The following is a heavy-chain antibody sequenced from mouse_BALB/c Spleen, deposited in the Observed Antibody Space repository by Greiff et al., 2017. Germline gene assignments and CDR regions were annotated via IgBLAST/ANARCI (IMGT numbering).Heavy chain of an antibody. V-gene: IGHV4-1*02. CDR2: INPDSSTI. Sequence: EVKLMESGGGLVQPGGSLKLSCAASGFDFSRYWMSWVRQAPGKGLEWIGEINPDSSTINYTPSLKDKFIISRDNAKNTLYLQMSKVRSEDTALYYCARRGNWDVWFAYWGQGTLVTVSA. D-gene: IGHD4-1*01. CDR1: GFDFSRYW. J-gene: IGHJ3*01. CDR3: ARRGNWDVWFAY.